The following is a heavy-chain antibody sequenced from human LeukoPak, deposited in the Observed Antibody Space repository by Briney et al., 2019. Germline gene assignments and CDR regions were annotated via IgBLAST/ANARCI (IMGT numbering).Heavy chain of an antibody. V-gene: IGHV3-7*01. Sequence: QPGGSLRLSCAASGFTFSSYWMSWVRQAPGKGLEWVANIKQDGSEKYYVDCVKGLFTISRDNAKNSLYLQMNSLRAEDTAVYYCVRDKGSGSYSGDSLDSWGQGTTVTVSS. CDR2: IKQDGSEK. D-gene: IGHD3-10*01. CDR1: GFTFSSYW. CDR3: VRDKGSGSYSGDSLDS. J-gene: IGHJ3*02.